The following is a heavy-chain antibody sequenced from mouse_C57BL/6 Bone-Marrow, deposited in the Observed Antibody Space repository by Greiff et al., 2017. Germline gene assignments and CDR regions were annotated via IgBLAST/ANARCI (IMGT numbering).Heavy chain of an antibody. CDR3: EGDLTGSGFDY. CDR2: IDPSDSYT. Sequence: QVQLQQPGAELVRPGTSVKLSCKASGYTFTSYWMHWVKQRPGQGLEWIGVIDPSDSYTNYNQKFKGKATLTVDTPSSTAYMQLSRLTSEDSAVYCCEGDLTGSGFDYWGQGTTLTVSS. V-gene: IGHV1-59*01. D-gene: IGHD4-1*01. CDR1: GYTFTSYW. J-gene: IGHJ2*01.